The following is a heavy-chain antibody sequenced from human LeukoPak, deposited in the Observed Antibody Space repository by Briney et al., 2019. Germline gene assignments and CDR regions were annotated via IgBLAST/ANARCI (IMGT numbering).Heavy chain of an antibody. CDR2: ISAYNGNT. J-gene: IGHJ6*02. CDR3: ARDNFPNDDFWSGPLRHDYYNMAV. D-gene: IGHD3-3*01. CDR1: GYTFTSYG. V-gene: IGHV1-18*01. Sequence: ASVKVSCKASGYTFTSYGISWVRQAPGQGLEWMGWISAYNGNTNYAQKFQGWVTMTRDTSISTAYMELSRLRSDDTAVYYCARDNFPNDDFWSGPLRHDYYNMAVWGQGTTVTVSS.